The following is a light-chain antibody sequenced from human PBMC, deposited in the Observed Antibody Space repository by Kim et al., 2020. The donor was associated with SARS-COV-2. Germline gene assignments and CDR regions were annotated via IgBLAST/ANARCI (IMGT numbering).Light chain of an antibody. V-gene: IGKV1-33*01. CDR1: HDIGNY. CDR3: QQYDNLPPLT. Sequence: DIHMTQSPSVLSASEGDRVTITCQASHDIGNYLNWYQLKPGKAPKLLIYDASNLQTGVPSRFSGSGSGTHFTLTISSLQPEDFATYYCQQYDNLPPLTFGGGTKVDIK. J-gene: IGKJ4*01. CDR2: DAS.